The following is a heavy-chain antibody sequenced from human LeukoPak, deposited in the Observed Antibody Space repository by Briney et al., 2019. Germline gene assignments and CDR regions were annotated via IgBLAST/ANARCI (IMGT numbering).Heavy chain of an antibody. D-gene: IGHD4-17*01. V-gene: IGHV1-18*01. CDR3: ARSDYGDYDGY. CDR2: ISAYNGNT. J-gene: IGHJ4*02. CDR1: GYPFISYG. Sequence: ASVKVSCTASGYPFISYGISWVRQAPGQGLEWVGWISAYNGNTNYAEKFQGRVTMTTDTSTSTVYMELRSLRSDDTAVYYCARSDYGDYDGYWGQGTLVTVSS.